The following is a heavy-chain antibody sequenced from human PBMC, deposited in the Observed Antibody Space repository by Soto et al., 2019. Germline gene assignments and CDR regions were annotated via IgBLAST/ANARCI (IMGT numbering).Heavy chain of an antibody. CDR1: GFTFSSYG. D-gene: IGHD3-3*01. CDR3: ARDSSPYYXFWSGPSRYYYYYGMDV. Sequence: PGGSLRLSCAASGFTFSSYGMHWVRQAPGKGLEWVAVIWYDGSNKYYADSVKGRFTISRDNSKNTLYLQMNSLRAEDTAVYYCARDSSPYYXFWSGPSRYYYYYGMDVWGQGTTVTVSS. V-gene: IGHV3-33*01. J-gene: IGHJ6*02. CDR2: IWYDGSNK.